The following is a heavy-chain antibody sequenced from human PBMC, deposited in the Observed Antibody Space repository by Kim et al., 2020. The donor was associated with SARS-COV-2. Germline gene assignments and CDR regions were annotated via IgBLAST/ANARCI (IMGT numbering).Heavy chain of an antibody. CDR2: IHYTGST. CDR3: ARGGWYSAY. Sequence: SETLSLTCTVSGGSITNYYWSWIRQTPGQGLEWIGYIHYTGSTKYNPSLKSRVTISVDTSKNQCSLQLTSVTAADTAVYYCARGGWYSAYWGQGTLVTVSS. CDR1: GGSITNYY. V-gene: IGHV4-59*01. J-gene: IGHJ4*02. D-gene: IGHD6-19*01.